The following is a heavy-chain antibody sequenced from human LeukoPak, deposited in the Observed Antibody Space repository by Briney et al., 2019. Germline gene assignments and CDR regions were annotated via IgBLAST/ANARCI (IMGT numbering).Heavy chain of an antibody. D-gene: IGHD3-3*01. V-gene: IGHV4-39*01. J-gene: IGHJ4*02. CDR1: GNSVRSSSFY. CDR3: VSTLRFLPYRRFDY. CDR2: ICYSGSA. Sequence: PSETLSLTCAVSGNSVRSSSFYWGWIRQPPGKGLEWIGSICYSGSAYYNPSLKSRVTISGDASRNQFSLRLSSVTAADTAVYYCVSTLRFLPYRRFDYWGQGTLVTVS.